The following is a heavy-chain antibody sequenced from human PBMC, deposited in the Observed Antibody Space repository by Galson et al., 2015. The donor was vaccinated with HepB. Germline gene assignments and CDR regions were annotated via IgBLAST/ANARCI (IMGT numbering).Heavy chain of an antibody. CDR3: AKVVPAARPHWAHVNNWFDP. CDR1: GFTFSSYG. Sequence: SLRLSCAASGFTFSSYGMHWVRQAPGKGLEWVAVISYDGSNKYYADSVKGRFTISRDNSKNTLYLQMNSLRAEDTAVYYCAKVVPAARPHWAHVNNWFDPWGQGTLVTVSS. V-gene: IGHV3-30*18. D-gene: IGHD2-2*01. J-gene: IGHJ5*02. CDR2: ISYDGSNK.